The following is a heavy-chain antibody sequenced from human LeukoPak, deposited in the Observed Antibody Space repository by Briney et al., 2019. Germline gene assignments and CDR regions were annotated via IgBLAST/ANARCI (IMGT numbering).Heavy chain of an antibody. J-gene: IGHJ4*02. CDR3: ARDPGYAIYYFDY. D-gene: IGHD3-9*01. Sequence: GGSLRLSCAASGFTFRTYAMSWVRQAPGKGLEWVSTISGNGASTYYADSVRGRFTISRDNSKNTLYLQMNSLGAEDTAVYYCARDPGYAIYYFDYWGQGTLATVSS. CDR1: GFTFRTYA. V-gene: IGHV3-23*01. CDR2: ISGNGAST.